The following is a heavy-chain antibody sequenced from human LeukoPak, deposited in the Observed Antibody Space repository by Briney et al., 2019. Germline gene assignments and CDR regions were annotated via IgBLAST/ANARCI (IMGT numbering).Heavy chain of an antibody. CDR3: ARLGAGPTYYDFWSGYSSFYFDY. J-gene: IGHJ4*02. D-gene: IGHD3-3*01. Sequence: SETLSLTCTVSGGSTSSSNFYWGWIRQPPGMGLEWIGGIHYSGNTYYNPSLESRVTISIDTSKNQFSLKLSSVTAADTAVYYCARLGAGPTYYDFWSGYSSFYFDYWGQGTLVTVSS. CDR1: GGSTSSSNFY. V-gene: IGHV4-39*01. CDR2: IHYSGNT.